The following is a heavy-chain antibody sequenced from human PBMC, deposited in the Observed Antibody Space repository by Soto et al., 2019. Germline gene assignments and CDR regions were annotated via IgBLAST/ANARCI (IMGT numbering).Heavy chain of an antibody. CDR1: GYTFTGYY. V-gene: IGHV1-2*04. Sequence: ASVKVSCKASGYTFTGYYMHWVRQAPGQGLEWKGWINPNSGGTNYAQKFQGWVNMTRDTSISTAYMELSRLRSDDTAVYYFAREYPGSPIAVAGSYYYYGMDVWGQGTTVTAP. CDR2: INPNSGGT. J-gene: IGHJ6*02. CDR3: AREYPGSPIAVAGSYYYYGMDV. D-gene: IGHD6-19*01.